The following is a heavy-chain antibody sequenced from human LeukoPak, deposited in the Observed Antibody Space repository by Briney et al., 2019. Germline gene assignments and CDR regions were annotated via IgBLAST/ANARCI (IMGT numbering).Heavy chain of an antibody. CDR1: GFTFSSYG. Sequence: PGGSLRLSCAASGFTFSSYGMHWVRQAPGKGLEWVAFIRYDASNKYYADSVKGRFTISRDNSKNTLYLQMNSLRAEGTAVYYCARDGDGDYVFSYYFDYWGQGTLVTVSS. CDR3: ARDGDGDYVFSYYFDY. CDR2: IRYDASNK. D-gene: IGHD4-17*01. V-gene: IGHV3-30*02. J-gene: IGHJ4*02.